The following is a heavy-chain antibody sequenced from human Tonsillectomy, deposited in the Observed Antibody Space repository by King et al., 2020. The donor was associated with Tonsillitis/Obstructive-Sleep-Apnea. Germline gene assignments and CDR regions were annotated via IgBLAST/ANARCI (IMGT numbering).Heavy chain of an antibody. V-gene: IGHV3-30*04. CDR2: ISYDGSNK. CDR3: ARATEDHYYDIRDYYPDCFDP. CDR1: GFTFSTYA. J-gene: IGHJ5*02. Sequence: VQLVESGGAVVQPGRSLRVSCAASGFTFSTYAMHWVRQAPGKGLEWVAVISYDGSNKYYADSVKGRFTISRDNSKNTLYLRMNSLRAEDTAVYYCARATEDHYYDIRDYYPDCFDPWGQGTLVSVSS. D-gene: IGHD3-22*01.